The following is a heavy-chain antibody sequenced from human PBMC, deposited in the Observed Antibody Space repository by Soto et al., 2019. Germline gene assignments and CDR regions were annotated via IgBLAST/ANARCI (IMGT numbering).Heavy chain of an antibody. CDR2: IYYSGST. Sequence: SETLSLTCTVSGGSISSGGYYWSWIRQHPGKGLEWIGYIYYSGSTYYNPSLKSRVTISVDTSKNQFSLKLTSVTAADTAVYYCARGPTCSSTSCYTRGMYFWGQGTLVTVSS. V-gene: IGHV4-31*03. CDR1: GGSISSGGYY. J-gene: IGHJ4*02. D-gene: IGHD2-2*02. CDR3: ARGPTCSSTSCYTRGMYF.